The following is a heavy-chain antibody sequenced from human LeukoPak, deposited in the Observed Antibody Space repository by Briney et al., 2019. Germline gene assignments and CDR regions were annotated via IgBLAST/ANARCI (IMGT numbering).Heavy chain of an antibody. CDR1: GGSFSGYY. D-gene: IGHD1-7*01. CDR2: INHSGST. V-gene: IGHV4-34*01. Sequence: PSETLSLTCAVYGGSFSGYYWSWIRQPPGKGLEWIGEINHSGSTNYNPSPKSRVTISVDTSKNQFSLKLSSVTAADTAVYYCARPAVPGTTPSWFDPWGQGTLVTVSS. CDR3: ARPAVPGTTPSWFDP. J-gene: IGHJ5*02.